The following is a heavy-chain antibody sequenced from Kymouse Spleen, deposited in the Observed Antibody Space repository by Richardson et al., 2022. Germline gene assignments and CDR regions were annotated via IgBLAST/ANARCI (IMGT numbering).Heavy chain of an antibody. CDR3: ARDPLWFGERDYYYYGMDV. Sequence: QVQLVESGGGVVQPGRSLRLSCAASGFTFSSYGMHWVRQAPGKGLEWVAVIWYDGSNKYYADSVKGRFTISRDNSKNTLYLQMNSLRAEDTAVYYCARDPLWFGERDYYYYGMDVWGQGTTVTVSS. CDR2: IWYDGSNK. V-gene: IGHV3-33*01. CDR1: GFTFSSYG. D-gene: IGHD3-10*01. J-gene: IGHJ6*02.